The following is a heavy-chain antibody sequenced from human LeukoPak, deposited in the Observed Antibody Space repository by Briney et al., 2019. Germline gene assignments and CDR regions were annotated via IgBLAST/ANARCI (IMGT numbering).Heavy chain of an antibody. J-gene: IGHJ5*02. D-gene: IGHD5-18*01. CDR3: ARQDEAVDTAMT. CDR1: GGSISSSSYY. CDR2: IYYSGST. Sequence: PSETLSLTCTVSGGSISSSSYYWGLICEPAGKGLEWIGSIYYSGSTYYNPSLKSRVTISVDTSKNQFSLKLSSVTAADTAVYYCARQDEAVDTAMTWGQGTLVTVSS. V-gene: IGHV4-39*01.